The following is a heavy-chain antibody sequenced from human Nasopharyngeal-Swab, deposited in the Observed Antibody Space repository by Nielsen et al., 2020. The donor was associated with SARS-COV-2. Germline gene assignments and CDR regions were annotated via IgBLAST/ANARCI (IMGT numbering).Heavy chain of an antibody. CDR3: TIGGNSYGYGYYYGMDV. CDR1: GYTLTELS. J-gene: IGHJ6*02. Sequence: ASVKVSCKVSGYTLTELSMHWVRQAPGKGLEWMGGFDPEDGETIYAQKFQGRVTMTEDTSTDTAYMELSSLRSEDTAVYYCTIGGNSYGYGYYYGMDVWGQGTTVTVSS. CDR2: FDPEDGET. V-gene: IGHV1-24*01. D-gene: IGHD5-18*01.